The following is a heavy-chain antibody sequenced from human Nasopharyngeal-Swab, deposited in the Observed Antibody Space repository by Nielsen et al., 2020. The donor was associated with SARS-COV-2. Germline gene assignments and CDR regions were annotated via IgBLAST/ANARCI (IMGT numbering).Heavy chain of an antibody. CDR3: ARGYYELDY. D-gene: IGHD3-22*01. J-gene: IGHJ4*02. CDR2: IYYSGST. Sequence: SETLSLTCTVSGGSISSYYWTWIRQSPGKGLEWIGYIYYSGSTDYNPSLKGRVTISVDTSKNQFSLKVTSVTAADTALYYCARGYYELDYWGQGTLVTVSS. V-gene: IGHV4-59*12. CDR1: GGSISSYY.